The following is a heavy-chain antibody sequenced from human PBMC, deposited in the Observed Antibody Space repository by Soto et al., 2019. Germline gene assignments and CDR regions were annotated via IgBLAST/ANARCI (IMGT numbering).Heavy chain of an antibody. Sequence: SETLSLTCAVYGGSFSGYYWSWIRQPPGKGLEWIGEINHSGSTNYNPSLKSRVTISVDTSKNQFSLKLSSVTAADTAVYYCASRISSSSPQFDPWGQGTLVTVSS. CDR2: INHSGST. CDR3: ASRISSSSPQFDP. V-gene: IGHV4-34*01. D-gene: IGHD6-6*01. CDR1: GGSFSGYY. J-gene: IGHJ5*02.